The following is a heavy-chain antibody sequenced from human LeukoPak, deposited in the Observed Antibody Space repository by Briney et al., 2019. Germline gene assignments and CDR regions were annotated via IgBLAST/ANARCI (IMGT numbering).Heavy chain of an antibody. CDR3: ATTLAGDYHAFDI. CDR2: INPNSGGT. J-gene: IGHJ3*02. D-gene: IGHD4-17*01. Sequence: ASVKVSCKASGYTFTGYCMHWVRQAPGQGLEWMGRINPNSGGTNYAQKFQGRVTMTRDTSISTAYMELSRLRSDDTAVYYCATTLAGDYHAFDIWGQGTMVTVSS. CDR1: GYTFTGYC. V-gene: IGHV1-2*06.